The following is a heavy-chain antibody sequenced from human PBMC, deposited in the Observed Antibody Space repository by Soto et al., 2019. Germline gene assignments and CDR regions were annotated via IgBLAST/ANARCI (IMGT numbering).Heavy chain of an antibody. CDR3: AKGSASVRPYYFDY. CDR2: ISGNGVST. CDR1: GFTFNIYA. Sequence: EGSLRLSCAASGFTFNIYAMTWVRQATGKGLEWVSGISGNGVSTWHADSVKGRFTISRDNSKNMLYLQMNSLRAEDTAVYYCAKGSASVRPYYFDYWGQGIQVTVSS. J-gene: IGHJ4*02. V-gene: IGHV3-23*01. D-gene: IGHD6-6*01.